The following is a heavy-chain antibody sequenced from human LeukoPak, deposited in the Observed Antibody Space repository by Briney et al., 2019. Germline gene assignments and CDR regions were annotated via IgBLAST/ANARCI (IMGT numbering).Heavy chain of an antibody. D-gene: IGHD3-9*01. V-gene: IGHV1-18*01. CDR2: ISIYSGNT. Sequence: ASVKVSCKASGYTFSSYGISWVRQAPGQGLEWMGWISIYSGNTRYIEDLQARLTMTTDTSTNTAYMELRSLRSDDTAIYFCARGKYFDWRIRAHYFDYWGQGTLVTVSS. J-gene: IGHJ4*02. CDR1: GYTFSSYG. CDR3: ARGKYFDWRIRAHYFDY.